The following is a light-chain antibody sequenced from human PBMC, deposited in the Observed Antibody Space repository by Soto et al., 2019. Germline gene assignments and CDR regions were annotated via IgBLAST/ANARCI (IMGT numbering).Light chain of an antibody. J-gene: IGKJ1*01. V-gene: IGKV3-20*01. CDR2: GTS. CDR1: QSIGSSY. Sequence: ENVLTQSPGTLSLSPGERATLSCRASQSIGSSYLAWYQQKPGHAPRLIIYGTSNRATGIPDRFSGCGSGTDFTLTISRLEPEDFAVYYCQQFGSSWLSFGQGTKVEIK. CDR3: QQFGSSWLS.